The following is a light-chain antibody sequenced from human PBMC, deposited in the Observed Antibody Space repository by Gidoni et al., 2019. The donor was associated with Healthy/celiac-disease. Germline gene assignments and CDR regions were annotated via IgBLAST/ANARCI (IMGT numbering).Light chain of an antibody. Sequence: SSELTQDPAVSVALGQTVRITCPGDSLRSYYASWYQQKPGQAPVLVIYGKNNRPSGIPDRFSGSSSGNPASLTITGAQAEDEADYYCNSRDSSGNHVVFGGGTKLTVL. V-gene: IGLV3-19*01. CDR1: SLRSYY. CDR2: GKN. CDR3: NSRDSSGNHVV. J-gene: IGLJ2*01.